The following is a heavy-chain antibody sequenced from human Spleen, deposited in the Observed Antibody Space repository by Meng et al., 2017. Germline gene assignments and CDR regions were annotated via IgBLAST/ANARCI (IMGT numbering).Heavy chain of an antibody. D-gene: IGHD3-10*01. CDR1: GYTFISYY. CDR2: INPRGGST. Sequence: VELVQVGAEVKKPGASVKVSCKASGYTFISYYMHWVRQAPGQGLEWMGIINPRGGSTNYAQNFQGRVTMTRDTSTSTVYMELSSLRSDDTAVYYCARDLGYGSGSYFAYWGQGTLVTVSS. V-gene: IGHV1-46*01. CDR3: ARDLGYGSGSYFAY. J-gene: IGHJ4*02.